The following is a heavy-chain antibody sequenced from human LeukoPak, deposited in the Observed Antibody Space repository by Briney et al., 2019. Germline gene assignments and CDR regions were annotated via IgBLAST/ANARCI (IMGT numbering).Heavy chain of an antibody. D-gene: IGHD3-10*01. V-gene: IGHV3-20*04. CDR2: INWNGGST. CDR1: GFTFDDYG. CDR3: ARDPYYYGSGSYYPFDY. Sequence: GGSLRLSCAASGFTFDDYGMSWVRQAPGKGLEWVSGINWNGGSTGYADSVKGRFTISRDNAKNSLYLQMNRLRAEDTALYYCARDPYYYGSGSYYPFDYWGQGTLVTVSS. J-gene: IGHJ4*02.